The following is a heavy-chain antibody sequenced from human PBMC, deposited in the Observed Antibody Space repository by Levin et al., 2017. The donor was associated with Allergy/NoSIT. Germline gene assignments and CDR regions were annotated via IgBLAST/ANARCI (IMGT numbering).Heavy chain of an antibody. D-gene: IGHD3-22*01. CDR3: ASRSSYYYDSSGFWSGAFDI. CDR1: GFTVRSTY. CDR2: IYSGGST. Sequence: LSLPCAASGFTVRSTYMSWVRQAPGKGLEWVSVIYSGGSTYYADSVKGRFTISRDNSKNTLYLQMNSLRAEDTAVYYCASRSSYYYDSSGFWSGAFDIWGQGTMVTVSS. V-gene: IGHV3-53*01. J-gene: IGHJ3*02.